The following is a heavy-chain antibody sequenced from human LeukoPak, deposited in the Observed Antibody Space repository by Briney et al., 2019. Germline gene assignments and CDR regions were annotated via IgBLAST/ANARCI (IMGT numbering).Heavy chain of an antibody. CDR1: GYIFTTYW. J-gene: IGHJ3*01. CDR3: ARPDCGGDCYSPINVFDV. D-gene: IGHD2-21*02. CDR2: IYHGDSDT. Sequence: GESLKISCKGSGYIFTTYWIGWVRQMPGKGLEWMGIIYHGDSDTRYSPSFQGQVTMSADKSISTAYLQWRSLKASDTAIYYCARPDCGGDCYSPINVFDVWGQGTMVTVSS. V-gene: IGHV5-51*01.